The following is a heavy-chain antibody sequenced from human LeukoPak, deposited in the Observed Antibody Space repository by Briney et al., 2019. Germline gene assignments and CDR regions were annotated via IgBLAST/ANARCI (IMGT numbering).Heavy chain of an antibody. J-gene: IGHJ3*02. CDR1: GYTFRSYA. CDR3: ARGLPGYCSGGSCYSYDAFDI. D-gene: IGHD2-15*01. CDR2: MNPNSGNT. Sequence: ASVKVSCKASGYTFRSYAIIWVRQAPGQGLEWMGWMNPNSGNTGYAQKFQGRVTMTRNTSISTAYMELSSLRSEDTAVYYCARGLPGYCSGGSCYSYDAFDIWGQGTMVTVSS. V-gene: IGHV1-8*02.